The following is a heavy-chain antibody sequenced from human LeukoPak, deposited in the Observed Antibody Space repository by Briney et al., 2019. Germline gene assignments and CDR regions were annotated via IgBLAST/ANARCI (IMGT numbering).Heavy chain of an antibody. D-gene: IGHD3-10*01. CDR1: GFTFRNYV. J-gene: IGHJ4*02. V-gene: IGHV3-30-3*01. CDR3: AREGYYGSGSPPSLYFDY. Sequence: GGSLRLSCAASGFTFRNYVIHWVRQAPGKGLEWVAVTSSDLNVKLYADSVKGRFTIPRDNSRSTLYLQMNSLRPEDTAIYYCAREGYYGSGSPPSLYFDYWGQGTLVTVSS. CDR2: TSSDLNVK.